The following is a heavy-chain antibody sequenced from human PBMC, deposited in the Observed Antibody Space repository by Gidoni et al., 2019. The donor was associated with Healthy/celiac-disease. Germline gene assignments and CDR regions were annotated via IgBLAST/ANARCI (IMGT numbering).Heavy chain of an antibody. CDR2: IIPIFGTA. V-gene: IGHV1-69*01. J-gene: IGHJ3*02. D-gene: IGHD2-2*02. Sequence: QVQLVQSGAEVKKPGSSVKVSFNASGGTFSCYAFNWVRQAHGQVLEWMGGIIPIFGTANYAQKCQGRVTITADESTSTAYMELSSLSSEDTAVYYCARDHIVVVPAAIRGSRAFDIWGQGTMVTVSS. CDR3: ARDHIVVVPAAIRGSRAFDI. CDR1: GGTFSCYA.